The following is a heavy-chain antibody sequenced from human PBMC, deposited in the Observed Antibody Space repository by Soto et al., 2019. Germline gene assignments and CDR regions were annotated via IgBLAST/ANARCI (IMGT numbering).Heavy chain of an antibody. V-gene: IGHV3-21*01. CDR1: GFTFSSYN. CDR2: ISASSTYI. J-gene: IGHJ4*02. D-gene: IGHD3-22*01. CDR3: ARNGNFYDSGGSRDY. Sequence: EVQLVESGGDVVKAGGSLRLSCVGSGFTFSSYNMHWVRQAPGKGLEWVSSISASSTYIHYADSVKGRFTISRDNANNSLHLNMNSLRAADTAVYYCARNGNFYDSGGSRDYWGQGTLVTVSS.